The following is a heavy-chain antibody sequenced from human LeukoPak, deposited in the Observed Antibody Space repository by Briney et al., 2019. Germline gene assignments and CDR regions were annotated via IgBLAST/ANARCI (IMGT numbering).Heavy chain of an antibody. CDR2: IYTSGST. CDR1: GGSISSGTYY. D-gene: IGHD5-18*01. Sequence: SQTLSLTCTVSGGSISSGTYYWSWIRQPAGRGLEWIGRIYTSGSTNYNPSLKSRVTMSVDTSKNQFSLKLSSVTAADTAVYYCARRRGYSYGPVRYWGQGTLVTVSS. V-gene: IGHV4-61*02. CDR3: ARRRGYSYGPVRY. J-gene: IGHJ4*02.